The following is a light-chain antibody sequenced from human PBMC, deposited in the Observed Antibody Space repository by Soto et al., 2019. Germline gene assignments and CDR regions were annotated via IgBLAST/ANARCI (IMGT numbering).Light chain of an antibody. J-gene: IGKJ1*01. Sequence: DIQMTQSPSTLSASVGDRVTITCRASESISNFLAWYQQKPGKAPNLLIYKASSLESGVPSRFSGSGSGTEFTLTISSLQPDDFATYYCQPYNSYSRTFGQGTKLDIK. CDR2: KAS. CDR1: ESISNF. CDR3: QPYNSYSRT. V-gene: IGKV1-5*03.